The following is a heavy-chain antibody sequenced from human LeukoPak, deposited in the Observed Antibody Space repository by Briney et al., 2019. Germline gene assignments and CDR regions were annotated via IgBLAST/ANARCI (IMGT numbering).Heavy chain of an antibody. D-gene: IGHD3-22*01. Sequence: SVKVSCKASGGTFSSYAISWVRQAPGQGLEWMGRIIPIFGAANYAQKFQGRVTITTDESTSTAYMELSSLRSEDTAVYYCASYYYDSSGYYLSFDYWGQGTLVTVSS. CDR1: GGTFSSYA. CDR2: IIPIFGAA. J-gene: IGHJ4*02. CDR3: ASYYYDSSGYYLSFDY. V-gene: IGHV1-69*05.